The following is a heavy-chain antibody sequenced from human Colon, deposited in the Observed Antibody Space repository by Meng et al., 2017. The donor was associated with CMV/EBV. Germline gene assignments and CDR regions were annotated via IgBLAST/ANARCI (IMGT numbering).Heavy chain of an antibody. CDR2: IVSDTYT. V-gene: IGHV3-21*01. Sequence: GESLKISCAASGFTFSTYNMNWVRQAPGKGLEWVSSIVSDTYTYYADSVKGRFTISRDNAKNSLFLQMNSLRVEDTAVYYCARAPIAARQGYFDFWGQGALVTVSS. CDR3: ARAPIAARQGYFDF. D-gene: IGHD6-6*01. CDR1: GFTFSTYN. J-gene: IGHJ4*02.